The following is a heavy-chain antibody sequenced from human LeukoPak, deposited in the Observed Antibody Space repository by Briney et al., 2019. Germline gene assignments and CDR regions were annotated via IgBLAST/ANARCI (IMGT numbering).Heavy chain of an antibody. CDR1: GGSISSYY. D-gene: IGHD3-22*01. CDR2: IYYSGST. Sequence: ASETLSLTCTVSGGSISSYYWSWIRQPPGKGLEWIGYIYYSGSTNYNPSLKSRVTISVDTSKNQFSLKLSSVTAADTAVYYCARDPFTTGGTDWGQGTLVTVSS. CDR3: ARDPFTTGGTD. J-gene: IGHJ4*02. V-gene: IGHV4-59*12.